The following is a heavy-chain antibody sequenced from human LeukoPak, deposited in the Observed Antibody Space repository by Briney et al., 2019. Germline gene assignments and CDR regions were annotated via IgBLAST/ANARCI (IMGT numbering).Heavy chain of an antibody. D-gene: IGHD6-25*01. CDR2: INHSGST. V-gene: IGHV4-34*01. CDR1: GGSISSYY. Sequence: SETLSLTCTVSGGSISSYYWSWIRQPPGKGLEWIGEINHSGSTNYNPSLKSRVTISVDTSKNQFSLKLSSVTAADTAVYYCARSRGSSGYTQLPRYYYYYMDVWGKGTTVTVSS. CDR3: ARSRGSSGYTQLPRYYYYYMDV. J-gene: IGHJ6*03.